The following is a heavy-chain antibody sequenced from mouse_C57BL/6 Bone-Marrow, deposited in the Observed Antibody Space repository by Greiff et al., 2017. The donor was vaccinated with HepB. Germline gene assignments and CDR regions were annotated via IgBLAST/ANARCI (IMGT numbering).Heavy chain of an antibody. V-gene: IGHV1-81*01. CDR2: IYPRSGNT. CDR1: GYTFTSYG. J-gene: IGHJ3*01. Sequence: QVQLQQSGAELARPGASVKLSCKASGYTFTSYGISWVKQRTGQGLEWIGEIYPRSGNTYYNEKFKGKATLTADKSSSTAYMELRSLTSEDSAVYFCVEYYGSSPAWFAYWGQGTLVTVSA. CDR3: VEYYGSSPAWFAY. D-gene: IGHD1-1*01.